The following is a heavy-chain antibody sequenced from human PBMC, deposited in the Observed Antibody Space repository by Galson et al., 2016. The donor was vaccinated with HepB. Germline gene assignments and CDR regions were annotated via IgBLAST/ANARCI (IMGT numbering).Heavy chain of an antibody. V-gene: IGHV3-48*02. CDR2: ISTSSNNI. CDR3: ARDLTAAGMDSFDV. J-gene: IGHJ3*01. Sequence: SLRLSCAASGFTFSSYSMNWVRQAPGMGLEWLSYISTSSNNIQYAESVKGRFTISRDNAKNSLYLQMNSLRDKDTAVYYCARDLTAAGMDSFDVWGQGTMVTVSS. D-gene: IGHD6-19*01. CDR1: GFTFSSYS.